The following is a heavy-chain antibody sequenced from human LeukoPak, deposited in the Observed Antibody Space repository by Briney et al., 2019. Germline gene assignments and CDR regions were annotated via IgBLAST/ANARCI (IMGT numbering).Heavy chain of an antibody. J-gene: IGHJ3*02. Sequence: ASVRVSCKASGYTFTGYYMHWVRQAPGQGLEWMGWINPNSGGTNYAQKFQGRVTMTRDTSISTAYMELSRLRSDDTAVYYCARVAIVVVVAATPPHDAFDIWGQGTMVTVSS. V-gene: IGHV1-2*02. CDR1: GYTFTGYY. D-gene: IGHD2-15*01. CDR3: ARVAIVVVVAATPPHDAFDI. CDR2: INPNSGGT.